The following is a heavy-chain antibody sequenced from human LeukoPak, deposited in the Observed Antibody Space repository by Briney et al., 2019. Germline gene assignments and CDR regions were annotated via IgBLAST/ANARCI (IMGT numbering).Heavy chain of an antibody. CDR2: IKQGGSEK. V-gene: IGHV3-7*01. CDR1: GFTFSIYW. Sequence: PGGSLRLSRAASGFTFSIYWMSWVRQAPGKGLEWVANIKQGGSEKYYVDSVKGRFTISRDNAKNSLYLQMNSLRAEDTAVYYCARVGIAYYYDSSGYYTDFWGQGTLVTVSS. CDR3: ARVGIAYYYDSSGYYTDF. D-gene: IGHD3-22*01. J-gene: IGHJ4*02.